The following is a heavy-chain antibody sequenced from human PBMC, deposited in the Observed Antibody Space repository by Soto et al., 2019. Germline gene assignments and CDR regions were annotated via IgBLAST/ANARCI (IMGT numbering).Heavy chain of an antibody. CDR3: ARDFYRDIVATIEGY. CDR2: ISAYNGNT. Sequence: QVQLEQSGAEVKKPGASVKVSCKASGYTFTSYGISWVRQAPGQGLEWMGWISAYNGNTNYAQKIQGRVTMTTDTSTSTAYMELRSLRSDDTAVYYCARDFYRDIVATIEGYWGQGTLVTVSS. CDR1: GYTFTSYG. D-gene: IGHD5-12*01. V-gene: IGHV1-18*01. J-gene: IGHJ4*02.